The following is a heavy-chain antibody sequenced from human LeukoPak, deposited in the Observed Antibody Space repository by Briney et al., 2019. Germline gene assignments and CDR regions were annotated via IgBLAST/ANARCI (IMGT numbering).Heavy chain of an antibody. CDR2: ISHSGTT. Sequence: SETLSLTCIVSGGSISSYSWNWIRQSPGKGLEWVGYISHSGTTSYNSSLKSRVTISVDTSKNQFSLKLSSVTAADTAVYYCARLWTDAFDIWGQGTMVTVSS. CDR3: ARLWTDAFDI. V-gene: IGHV4-59*01. CDR1: GGSISSYS. D-gene: IGHD2-21*01. J-gene: IGHJ3*02.